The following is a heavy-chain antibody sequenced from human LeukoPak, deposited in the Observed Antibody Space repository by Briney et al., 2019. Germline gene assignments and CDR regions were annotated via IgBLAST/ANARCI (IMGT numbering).Heavy chain of an antibody. CDR1: GFTFDDYG. V-gene: IGHV3-20*04. Sequence: PGGSLRLSCAASGFTFDDYGMSWVRQAPGKGVEGVSGINWNGGSTGYADSVKGRFTISRDNAKNSLYLQMNSLRAEDTALYYCARRLTSSWYFAFDIWGQGTMVTVSS. CDR3: ARRLTSSWYFAFDI. J-gene: IGHJ3*02. D-gene: IGHD6-13*01. CDR2: INWNGGST.